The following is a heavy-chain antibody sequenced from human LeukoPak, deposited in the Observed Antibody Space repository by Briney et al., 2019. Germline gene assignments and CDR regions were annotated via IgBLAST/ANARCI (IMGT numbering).Heavy chain of an antibody. CDR2: IKSKGDGETI. CDR1: GFTFTNAW. J-gene: IGHJ4*02. V-gene: IGHV3-15*01. D-gene: IGHD3-10*01. Sequence: PGGSLRLSCAASGFTFTNAWMSWVRQAPGKGREWVGRIKSKGDGETIDNAAPVKGRFTMSREDAKATLYLQMNSLKAADTAVYYCTTDLGLTMIRGVIVYWGQGALVTVSS. CDR3: TTDLGLTMIRGVIVY.